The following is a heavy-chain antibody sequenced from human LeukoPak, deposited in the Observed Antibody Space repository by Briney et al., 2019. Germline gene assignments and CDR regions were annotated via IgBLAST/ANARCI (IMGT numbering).Heavy chain of an antibody. Sequence: PGGSLTLSCAASDFTLSPYWMTWVRQAPGRGLEWVANIDSDGGDKYYGDSVKGRFSISRDNAENSLFLRMNNLRVEDSAVYYCARGGSGSSKYWVFWGQGTLVTVSS. CDR1: DFTLSPYW. D-gene: IGHD2-8*02. CDR2: IDSDGGDK. V-gene: IGHV3-7*01. J-gene: IGHJ4*02. CDR3: ARGGSGSSKYWVF.